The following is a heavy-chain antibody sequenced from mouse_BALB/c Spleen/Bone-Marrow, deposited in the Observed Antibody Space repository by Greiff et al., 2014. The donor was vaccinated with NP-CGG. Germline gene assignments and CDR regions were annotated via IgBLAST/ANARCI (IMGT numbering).Heavy chain of an antibody. J-gene: IGHJ3*01. CDR3: ARELGLRLAY. D-gene: IGHD3-1*01. CDR1: GYTFSSYW. V-gene: IGHV1-9*01. Sequence: VQLQQSGAELMKPGASVKISCKATGYTFSSYWIEWVKQRPGHGLEWIGEILPGSGSTNYNEKFKGKATFTADTSSNTAYTQLSSLTSEDSAVYYCARELGLRLAYWGQGTLVTVSA. CDR2: ILPGSGST.